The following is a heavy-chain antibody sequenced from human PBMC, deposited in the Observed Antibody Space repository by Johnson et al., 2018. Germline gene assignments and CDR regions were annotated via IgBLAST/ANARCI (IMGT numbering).Heavy chain of an antibody. D-gene: IGHD7-27*01. CDR3: ARRGVTGDLKSFDL. CDR2: IGSGDT. J-gene: IGHJ2*01. Sequence: EVQLVESRGVLVQPGGSLRLSCAGSGLSVSNNEMSWVRQAPGKGLEWVSCIGSGDTNYADSRKGRFTISRDNCKNTLHVHMNRLRAEDTALYYCARRGVTGDLKSFDLWGRGTLVTVSS. V-gene: IGHV3-38-3*01. CDR1: GLSVSNNE.